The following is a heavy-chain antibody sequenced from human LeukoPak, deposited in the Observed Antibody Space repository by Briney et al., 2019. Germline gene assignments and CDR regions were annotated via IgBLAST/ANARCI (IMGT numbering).Heavy chain of an antibody. CDR2: IGGSGGRT. J-gene: IGHJ4*02. D-gene: IGHD4-17*01. Sequence: GGSLRLSCTASGFTFSSYAMSWVRQAPGKGLEWVSAIGGSGGRTYYADSVKGRFTISRDNSKNTLYLQMNSLRAEDTAVYYCATPPTVTRNYWGQGTLVTVSS. CDR1: GFTFSSYA. CDR3: ATPPTVTRNY. V-gene: IGHV3-23*01.